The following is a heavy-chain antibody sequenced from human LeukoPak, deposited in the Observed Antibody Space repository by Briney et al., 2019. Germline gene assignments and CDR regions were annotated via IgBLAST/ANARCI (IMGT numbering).Heavy chain of an antibody. Sequence: PGGSLRLSCAASGFTVSSNYMTWVRQGPGKGLEWVAVIYSGGNTYYADSAKGRFIISRDNSKNTVYLQMNSLRDEDTAVYYCARDGTLSSGWYFAFDIWGQGTMVTVSS. D-gene: IGHD6-19*01. CDR3: ARDGTLSSGWYFAFDI. V-gene: IGHV3-53*01. J-gene: IGHJ3*02. CDR1: GFTVSSNY. CDR2: IYSGGNT.